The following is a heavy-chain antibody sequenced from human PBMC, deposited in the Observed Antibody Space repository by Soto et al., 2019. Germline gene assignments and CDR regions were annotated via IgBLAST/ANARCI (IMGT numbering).Heavy chain of an antibody. Sequence: QVQLVQSGAEVKKPGASVKVSCKASGYTFTSNGITWVRQAPGQGLEWMGWISAYNGNTKYAQKVQGRVTVTADISTRTAYMELRSLRSAETALYYCARDQVRRGVGSYDYWGQGTLVTVSS. V-gene: IGHV1-18*04. D-gene: IGHD1-26*01. CDR3: ARDQVRRGVGSYDY. CDR1: GYTFTSNG. CDR2: ISAYNGNT. J-gene: IGHJ4*02.